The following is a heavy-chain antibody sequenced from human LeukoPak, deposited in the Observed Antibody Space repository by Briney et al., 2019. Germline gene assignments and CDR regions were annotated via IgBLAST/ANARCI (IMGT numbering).Heavy chain of an antibody. V-gene: IGHV3-30*02. Sequence: GGSLRLSCAASGFTFSSYGMHWVRQAPGKGLEWVAFIRYDGSNKYYADSVKGRFTISRDNSKNTLYLQMNSLRAEDTAVYYCANTPYSYGHVDYWGQGTLVTVSS. J-gene: IGHJ4*02. CDR3: ANTPYSYGHVDY. CDR2: IRYDGSNK. D-gene: IGHD5-18*01. CDR1: GFTFSSYG.